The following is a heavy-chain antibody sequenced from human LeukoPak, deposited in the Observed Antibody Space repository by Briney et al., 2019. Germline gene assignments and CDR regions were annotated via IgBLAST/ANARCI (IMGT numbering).Heavy chain of an antibody. CDR3: ARDTLGGSGYLFDY. CDR1: GFTFSSYS. Sequence: PGGSLRPSCAASGFTFSSYSMNWVRQAPGKGLEWVSYISGSYSTIYYADSVKGRFTVSSDNAKTSLFLQMNSLRAEDTAVYYCARDTLGGSGYLFDYWGQGTLVTVSS. V-gene: IGHV3-48*01. J-gene: IGHJ4*02. CDR2: ISGSYSTI. D-gene: IGHD3-22*01.